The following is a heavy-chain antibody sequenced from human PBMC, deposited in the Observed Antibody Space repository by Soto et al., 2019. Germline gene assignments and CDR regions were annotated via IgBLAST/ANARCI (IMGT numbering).Heavy chain of an antibody. CDR1: GGSISSYY. CDR3: AREVIAVAGDDYYYYYGMDV. D-gene: IGHD6-19*01. V-gene: IGHV4-59*01. J-gene: IGHJ6*02. Sequence: PSATLSLTCTVSGGSISSYYWSWIRQPPGKGLEWIGYIYYSGSTNYNPSLKSRVTISVDTSKNQFSLKLSSVTAADTAVYYFAREVIAVAGDDYYYYYGMDVWGQGTTVTVS. CDR2: IYYSGST.